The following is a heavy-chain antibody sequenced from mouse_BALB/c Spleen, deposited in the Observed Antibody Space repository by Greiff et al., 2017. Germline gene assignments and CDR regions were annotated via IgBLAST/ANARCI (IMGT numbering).Heavy chain of an antibody. CDR1: GDSITSGY. Sequence: EVQRVESGPSLVKPSQTLSLTCSVTGDSITSGYWNWIRKFPGNKLEYMGYISYSGSTYYNPSLKSRISITRDTSKNQYYLQLNSVTTEDTATYYCASSYDYDGGWFAYWGQGTLVTVSA. CDR2: ISYSGST. J-gene: IGHJ3*01. D-gene: IGHD2-4*01. V-gene: IGHV3-8*02. CDR3: ASSYDYDGGWFAY.